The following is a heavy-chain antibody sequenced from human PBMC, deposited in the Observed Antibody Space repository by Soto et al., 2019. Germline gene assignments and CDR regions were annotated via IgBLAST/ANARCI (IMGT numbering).Heavy chain of an antibody. V-gene: IGHV4-59*04. CDR2: IYHSGST. J-gene: IGHJ4*02. CDR3: ATIPATTILTDY. CDR1: GGSISNYY. D-gene: IGHD2-2*02. Sequence: SETLSLTCAVSGGSISNYYWSWIRQPPGKGLEWIGYIYHSGSTYYNPSLKSRVTISVDRSKNQFSLKLSSVTAADTAVYYCATIPATTILTDYWGQGTLVTVSS.